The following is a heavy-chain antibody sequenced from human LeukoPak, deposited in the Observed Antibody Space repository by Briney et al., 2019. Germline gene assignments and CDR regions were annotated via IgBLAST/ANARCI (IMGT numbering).Heavy chain of an antibody. D-gene: IGHD3-22*01. J-gene: IGHJ3*02. Sequence: KPSETLSLTCTVSGGSIGSSTYYWGWIRQPPGKGLEWIGSIYYTGNTYYNPSLKSRVTIYVGTSQNQFSLKLSSVTAADTAVYYCARRVEDYYDSSGYYSDAFDIWGQGTMVTVSS. V-gene: IGHV4-39*01. CDR2: IYYTGNT. CDR1: GGSIGSSTYY. CDR3: ARRVEDYYDSSGYYSDAFDI.